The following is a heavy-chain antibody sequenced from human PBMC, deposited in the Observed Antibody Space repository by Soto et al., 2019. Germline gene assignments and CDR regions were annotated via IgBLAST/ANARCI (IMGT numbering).Heavy chain of an antibody. V-gene: IGHV4-34*01. CDR3: ARDKISGLFDY. D-gene: IGHD2-15*01. J-gene: IGHJ4*02. Sequence: SENRSLTCAGYAGSLSGYYWIWIRLPLGTGLEWIGEINHSGSTNYNPSLKSRVTISVDTSKNQFSLKLTSVTAADTVVYYCARDKISGLFDYWGQGTLVSVSA. CDR1: AGSLSGYY. CDR2: INHSGST.